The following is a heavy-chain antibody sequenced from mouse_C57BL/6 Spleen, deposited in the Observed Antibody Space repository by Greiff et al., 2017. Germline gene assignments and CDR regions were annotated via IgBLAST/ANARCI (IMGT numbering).Heavy chain of an antibody. CDR3: TRAYYYGSSNWYFDV. D-gene: IGHD1-1*01. CDR1: GFTFSSYA. Sequence: EVHLVESGEGLVKPGGSLKLSCAASGFTFSSYAMSWVRQTPEKRLEWVAYISSGGDYIYYADTVKGRFTISRDNARNTLYLQMSSLKSEDTAMYYCTRAYYYGSSNWYFDVWGTGTTVTVSS. CDR2: ISSGGDYI. J-gene: IGHJ1*03. V-gene: IGHV5-9-1*02.